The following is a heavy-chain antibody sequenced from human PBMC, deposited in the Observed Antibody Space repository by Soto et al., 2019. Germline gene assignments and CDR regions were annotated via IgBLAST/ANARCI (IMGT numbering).Heavy chain of an antibody. V-gene: IGHV3-74*01. D-gene: IGHD6-19*01. J-gene: IGHJ4*02. CDR2: IDGDGSTT. Sequence: EVQLVESGGGLVQPGGSLRLSCAASGFTFSGYWVHWVRQAPGKGLVWVSRIDGDGSTTRNADSVKGRFTISRDNAKNTLYLQMNSLSAEDTAVYSCVRVKETSGWGAFDYWGQGTLVTVSS. CDR3: VRVKETSGWGAFDY. CDR1: GFTFSGYW.